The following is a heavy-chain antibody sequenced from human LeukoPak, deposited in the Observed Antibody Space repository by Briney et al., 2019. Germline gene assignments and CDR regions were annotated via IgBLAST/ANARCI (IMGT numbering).Heavy chain of an antibody. CDR2: MQTSGRI. Sequence: KPSETLALTCTVSGGSISSYHWSWIRQPAGKGLEWIGRMQTSGRIDYNLSLKSRLTMSVDRSKNQLSLKLSSVIAADTAVYYCARGHSDSRSVFDYWGQGTLVTISS. CDR1: GGSISSYH. V-gene: IGHV4-4*07. J-gene: IGHJ4*02. D-gene: IGHD6-13*01. CDR3: ARGHSDSRSVFDY.